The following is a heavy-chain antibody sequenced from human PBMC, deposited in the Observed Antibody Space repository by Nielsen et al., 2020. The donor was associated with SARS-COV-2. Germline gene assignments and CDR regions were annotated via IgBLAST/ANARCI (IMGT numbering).Heavy chain of an antibody. V-gene: IGHV1-46*01. CDR1: GGTFSSYA. CDR2: INPSGGST. CDR3: ARDGARGFGYFDY. Sequence: ASVKVSCKASGGTFSSYAISWVRQAPGQGLEWMGIINPSGGSTSYAQKFQGRVTMTRDTSTSTVYMELSSLRSEDTAVYYCARDGARGFGYFDYWGQGTLVTVSS. J-gene: IGHJ4*02. D-gene: IGHD3-10*01.